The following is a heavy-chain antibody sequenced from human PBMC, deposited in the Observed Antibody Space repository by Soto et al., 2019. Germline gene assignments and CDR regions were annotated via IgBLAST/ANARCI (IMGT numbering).Heavy chain of an antibody. CDR2: IYYSGST. V-gene: IGHV4-59*01. Sequence: PSETLSLTCTVSGGSISSYYWSWIRQPPGKGLEWIGYIYYSGSTNHNPSLQGRVTISVDTSKNQFSLKLSSVTAADTALYYCAKGRAGEESLSTHYSYYYGMDVWGQGTTVTVSS. CDR3: AKGRAGEESLSTHYSYYYGMDV. D-gene: IGHD3-10*01. CDR1: GGSISSYY. J-gene: IGHJ6*02.